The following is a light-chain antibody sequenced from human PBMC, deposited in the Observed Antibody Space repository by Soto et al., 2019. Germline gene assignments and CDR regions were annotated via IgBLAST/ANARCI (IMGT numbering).Light chain of an antibody. Sequence: QSALAQPPSASGSPGQSVTISCTGSGSDIGAYNFVSWYQQHPGKAPKLMIFGVTERPSGVPDRFSGSKSGNTASLTVSGLQADDEAIYYCCSYAGSSTLVFGGGTKLTVL. CDR2: GVT. V-gene: IGLV2-8*01. CDR3: CSYAGSSTLV. CDR1: GSDIGAYNF. J-gene: IGLJ3*02.